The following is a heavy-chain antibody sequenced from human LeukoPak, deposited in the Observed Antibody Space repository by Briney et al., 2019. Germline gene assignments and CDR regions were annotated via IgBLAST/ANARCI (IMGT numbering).Heavy chain of an antibody. CDR1: GGSISSSSYY. Sequence: PSETLSLTCTVSGGSISSSSYYWGWIRQPPGKGLEWIGYIYYSGSTYYNPSLKSRVTISVDTSKNQFSLKLSSVTAADTAVYYCARVAVVPAARDYYGMDVWGQGTTVTVSS. V-gene: IGHV4-31*03. CDR3: ARVAVVPAARDYYGMDV. CDR2: IYYSGST. J-gene: IGHJ6*02. D-gene: IGHD2-2*01.